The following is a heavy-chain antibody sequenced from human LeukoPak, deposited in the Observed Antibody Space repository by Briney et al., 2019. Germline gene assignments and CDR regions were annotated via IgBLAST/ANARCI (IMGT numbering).Heavy chain of an antibody. Sequence: PSETLSLTCTVSGGSISSYYWSWIRQPPGKGLEWIGYIYYSGSTNYNPSLKSRVTISVDTSKNQFSLKLSSVTAADTAVYYCARLAVAGPYFDYWGQGTLVTVSS. CDR2: IYYSGST. V-gene: IGHV4-59*01. J-gene: IGHJ4*02. CDR3: ARLAVAGPYFDY. D-gene: IGHD6-19*01. CDR1: GGSISSYY.